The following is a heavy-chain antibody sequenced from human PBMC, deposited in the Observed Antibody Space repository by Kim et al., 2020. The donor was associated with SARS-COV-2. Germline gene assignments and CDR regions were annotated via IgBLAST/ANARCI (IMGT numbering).Heavy chain of an antibody. CDR3: ARLGDAYDETGDI. Sequence: SETLSLTCTVSGGSISSSSYSWGWIRQPPGKGLEWIGSIYYSGTTYYNPPLQSRVTISVDTSKNQFSVKLNSVTAADTAVYYCARLGDAYDETGDIWGQGTMVTVSS. J-gene: IGHJ3*02. CDR1: GGSISSSSYS. V-gene: IGHV4-39*01. CDR2: IYYSGTT. D-gene: IGHD3-16*01.